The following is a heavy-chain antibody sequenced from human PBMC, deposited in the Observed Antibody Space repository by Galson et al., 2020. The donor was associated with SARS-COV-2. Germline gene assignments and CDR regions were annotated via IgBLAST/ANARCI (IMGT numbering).Heavy chain of an antibody. CDR3: AKDSGSYNDAFDI. D-gene: IGHD1-26*01. Sequence: VSTGGSLRLSCAASGFTFSSYAMSWVRQAPGKGLEWVSAISGSGGSTYYADSVKGRFTISRDNSKNTLYLQMNSLRAEDTAVYYCAKDSGSYNDAFDIWGQGTMVTVSS. CDR2: ISGSGGST. J-gene: IGHJ3*02. V-gene: IGHV3-23*01. CDR1: GFTFSSYA.